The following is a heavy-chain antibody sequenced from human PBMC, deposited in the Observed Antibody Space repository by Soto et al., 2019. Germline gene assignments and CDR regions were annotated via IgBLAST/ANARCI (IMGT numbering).Heavy chain of an antibody. CDR1: GGSFSGYY. V-gene: IGHV4-34*01. J-gene: IGHJ5*02. Sequence: SEALSLTCAVYGGSFSGYYWSWIRQPRGKGLEWRGEINHSGSTNYNPSLKSRVTIPADTSKNHFSLKLSSVTAADTAVYYCARGMYSSSYFDWFDPWGQGTLVTASS. CDR3: ARGMYSSSYFDWFDP. D-gene: IGHD6-6*01. CDR2: INHSGST.